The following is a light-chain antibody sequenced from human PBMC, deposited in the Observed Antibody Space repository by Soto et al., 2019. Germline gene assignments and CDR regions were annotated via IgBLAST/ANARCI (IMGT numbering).Light chain of an antibody. J-gene: IGLJ1*01. V-gene: IGLV1-40*01. CDR2: VNR. Sequence: QSVLTQPPSVSGAPGQRVTISCTGSSSNIGAGFDVHWYQQLPGAAPKLLIYVNRNRPSGVPDRFSASKSGATASLAITGLQAEDEADYYCQSYDSSVVFGTGTKVTVL. CDR3: QSYDSSVV. CDR1: SSNIGAGFD.